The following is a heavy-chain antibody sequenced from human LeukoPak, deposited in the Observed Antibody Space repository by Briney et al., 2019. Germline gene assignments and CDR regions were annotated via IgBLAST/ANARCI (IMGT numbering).Heavy chain of an antibody. CDR2: IYYSGST. V-gene: IGHV4-39*01. J-gene: IGHJ4*02. CDR3: AKKTKATIAFDY. Sequence: PSETLSLTCTVSGGSISSSSYYWGWIRQPPGQGLEWIGSIYYSGSTYYNPSLKSRVTISVDTSKNQFSLKLSSVTAADTAVYYCAKKTKATIAFDYWGQGTLVTVSS. D-gene: IGHD5-24*01. CDR1: GGSISSSSYY.